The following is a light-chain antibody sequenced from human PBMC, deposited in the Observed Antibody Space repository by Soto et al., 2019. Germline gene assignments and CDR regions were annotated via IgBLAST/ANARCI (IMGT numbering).Light chain of an antibody. J-gene: IGLJ1*01. Sequence: QSVLTQPPSVSAAPGQKVTVSCSGSSSNIGNNYVSWYQHLPGTAPKLLISDNDRRPSGIPDRFSGSKSGTSATLGITGLQTGDEADYYCGTWDTSLSAYDSNLSEVFGPGTKVT. CDR3: GTWDTSLSAYDSNLSEV. CDR1: SSNIGNNY. V-gene: IGLV1-51*01. CDR2: DND.